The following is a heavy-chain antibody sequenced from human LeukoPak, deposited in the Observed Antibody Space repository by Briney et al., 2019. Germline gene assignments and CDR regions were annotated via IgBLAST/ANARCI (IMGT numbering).Heavy chain of an antibody. Sequence: GGSLRLSCAASGFTVSSNYMSWVRQAPGKGREWVSVIYSGGNTYCADSVKGRFTISRDNSKNTLYLQMNSLRAEDTAVYYCARGVNYYDSSAGYWGQGTLVTVSS. J-gene: IGHJ4*02. V-gene: IGHV3-53*01. D-gene: IGHD3-22*01. CDR3: ARGVNYYDSSAGY. CDR1: GFTVSSNY. CDR2: IYSGGNT.